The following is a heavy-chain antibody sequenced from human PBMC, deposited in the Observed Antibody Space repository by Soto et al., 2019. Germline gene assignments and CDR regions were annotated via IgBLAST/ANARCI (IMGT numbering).Heavy chain of an antibody. V-gene: IGHV4-31*03. CDR3: AREAGTRGVYYYYYGMDV. J-gene: IGHJ6*02. Sequence: KPSETLSLTCTVSGGSISSGGYYWSWIRQHPGKGLEWIGYIYYSGSTYYNPSLKSRVTISVDTSKNQFSLKLSSVTAADTAVYYCAREAGTRGVYYYYYGMDVWGQGTTVTVSS. D-gene: IGHD1-1*01. CDR1: GGSISSGGYY. CDR2: IYYSGST.